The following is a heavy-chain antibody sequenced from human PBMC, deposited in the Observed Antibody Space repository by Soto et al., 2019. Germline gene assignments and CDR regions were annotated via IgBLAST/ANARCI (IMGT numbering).Heavy chain of an antibody. D-gene: IGHD6-13*01. J-gene: IGHJ4*02. V-gene: IGHV4-4*02. CDR3: VRGLTAAGPIDY. Sequence: QVQLQESGPGLVKPSGTLSLTCAVSGGSISSSNWWRWVRQPPGKALEWIGEIYPSGSANYIPSLRPRVTISVYRSENLFSLKLTSATASDTDVYYCVRGLTAAGPIDYWGQGTLVTVSS. CDR1: GGSISSSNW. CDR2: IYPSGSA.